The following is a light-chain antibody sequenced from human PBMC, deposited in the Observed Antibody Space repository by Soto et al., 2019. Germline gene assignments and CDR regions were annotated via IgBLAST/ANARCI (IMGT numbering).Light chain of an antibody. J-gene: IGLJ1*01. CDR3: AAWDDSLHGHV. CDR1: SSNIGINT. CDR2: SNN. V-gene: IGLV1-44*01. Sequence: QSVLTQPPSASGTPGQRVTISCSGSSSNIGINTVNWYQQLPGTAPKLLMFSNNQRPSGVPDRFSGSKSGTSASLVISGLQYEDEADYYCAAWDDSLHGHVFGTGTKVTVL.